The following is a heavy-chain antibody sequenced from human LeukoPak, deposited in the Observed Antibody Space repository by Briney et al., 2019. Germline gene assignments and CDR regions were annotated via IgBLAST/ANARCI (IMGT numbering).Heavy chain of an antibody. J-gene: IGHJ4*02. CDR3: AKDIVPAFGYYDSSGYYSIRSFDY. V-gene: IGHV3-23*01. CDR2: ISGSGGST. D-gene: IGHD3-22*01. CDR1: GFTFSSYA. Sequence: GGSLRLSCAASGFTFSSYAMSWVRQAPGKGLEWVSAISGSGGSTYYADSVKGRFPISRDNSKNTLYLQMNSLRAEDTAVYYCAKDIVPAFGYYDSSGYYSIRSFDYWGQGTLVTVSS.